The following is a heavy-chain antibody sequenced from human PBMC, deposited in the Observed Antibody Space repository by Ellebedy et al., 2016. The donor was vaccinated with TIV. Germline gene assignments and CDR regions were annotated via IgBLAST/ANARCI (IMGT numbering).Heavy chain of an antibody. D-gene: IGHD4-17*01. V-gene: IGHV3-48*01. Sequence: GESLKISCSAPGFTFSSFSMNWVRQAPGKGLEWVSYIPRDSDAMSYADSVKGRFTISRDNAKNSLYLQMNSLRAEDTAVYYCATDGSYGDYLSPTHAFVMWGQGTLVTVSA. CDR1: GFTFSSFS. CDR3: ATDGSYGDYLSPTHAFVM. J-gene: IGHJ3*02. CDR2: IPRDSDAM.